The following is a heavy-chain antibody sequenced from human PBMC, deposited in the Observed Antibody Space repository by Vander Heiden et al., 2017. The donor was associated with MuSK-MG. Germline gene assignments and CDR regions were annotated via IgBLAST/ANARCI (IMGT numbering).Heavy chain of an antibody. CDR2: IKQDGSEK. Sequence: EVQLVESGGGLVQPGGSLRFPCAGSGFIFRCYWMSWVRQAPGKGLEWVANIKQDGSEKYYVDSVKGRFTISRDNAKNSLYLQMNSLRAEDTAVYYCAREWAMVRGVMNYWGQGTLVTVSS. D-gene: IGHD3-10*01. V-gene: IGHV3-7*03. CDR1: GFIFRCYW. CDR3: AREWAMVRGVMNY. J-gene: IGHJ4*02.